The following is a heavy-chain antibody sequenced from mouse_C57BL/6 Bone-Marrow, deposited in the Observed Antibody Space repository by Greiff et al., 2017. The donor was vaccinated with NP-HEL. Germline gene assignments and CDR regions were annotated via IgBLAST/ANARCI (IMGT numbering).Heavy chain of an antibody. V-gene: IGHV1-81*01. CDR2: IYPRSGNT. J-gene: IGHJ3*01. CDR3: ARSYYGSTRFAY. Sequence: AQLQQSGAELARPGASVKLSCKASGYTFTSYGISWVKQRTGQGLEWIGEIYPRSGNTYYNEKFKGKATLTADKSSSTAYMELRSLTSEDSAVYFCARSYYGSTRFAYWGQGTLVTVSA. CDR1: GYTFTSYG. D-gene: IGHD1-1*01.